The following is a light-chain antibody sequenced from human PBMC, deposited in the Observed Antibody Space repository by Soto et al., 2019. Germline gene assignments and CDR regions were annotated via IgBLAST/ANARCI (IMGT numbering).Light chain of an antibody. CDR2: DAS. Sequence: EIVLTQSPGTLSLSPCERATLSCRASQSVSSSYLAWYQQKPGQAPRLIIYDASVRATGIPARFSGSGSGTDFTLTISSLEPEDFAVYYCQEGTYWPAFGGGTKVDIK. V-gene: IGKV3D-20*02. J-gene: IGKJ4*01. CDR1: QSVSSSY. CDR3: QEGTYWPA.